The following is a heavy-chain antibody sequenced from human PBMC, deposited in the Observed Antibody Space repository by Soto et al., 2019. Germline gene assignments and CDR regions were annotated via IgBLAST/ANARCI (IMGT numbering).Heavy chain of an antibody. CDR2: FSDSGST. V-gene: IGHV4-34*01. J-gene: IGHJ6*02. Sequence: SDTLSLTCAVYGGSFSGNYWSWIRQPPGKGLEWIGEFSDSGSTNYNPSLKSRVAISEDMSKSQFSLKLSSVTAADTAVYYCARGNFYYGLDVWGQGTTVTVSS. CDR1: GGSFSGNY. CDR3: ARGNFYYGLDV.